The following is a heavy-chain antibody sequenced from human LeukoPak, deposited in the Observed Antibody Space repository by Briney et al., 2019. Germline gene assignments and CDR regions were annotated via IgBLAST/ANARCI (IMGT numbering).Heavy chain of an antibody. CDR2: IYHSGST. CDR1: GGSISSSNW. V-gene: IGHV4-4*02. Sequence: SETLSLTCAVSGGSISSSNWWSWVRQPPGKGLEWIGEIYHSGSTNYNPSLKSRVTISVDKSKNQFSLKLSSVTAADTAVYYFASKLYGSGSPYDYWGQGTLVTVSS. D-gene: IGHD3-10*01. CDR3: ASKLYGSGSPYDY. J-gene: IGHJ4*02.